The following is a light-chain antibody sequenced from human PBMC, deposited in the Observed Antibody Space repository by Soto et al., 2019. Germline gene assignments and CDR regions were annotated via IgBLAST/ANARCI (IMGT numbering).Light chain of an antibody. J-gene: IGKJ1*01. CDR3: QQYNIHSET. CDR1: QSISSW. CDR2: QAS. Sequence: DIQMTQSPSTLSASVGDRVTITCRTSQSISSWLAWYQQKPGKAPKLLIHQASSLASGVPSRFSGGGSGTEFTLTINSLQADDFATYYCQQYNIHSETFGQGTKVEIK. V-gene: IGKV1-5*03.